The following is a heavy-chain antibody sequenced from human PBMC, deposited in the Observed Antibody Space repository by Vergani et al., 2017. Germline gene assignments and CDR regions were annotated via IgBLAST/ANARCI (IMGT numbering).Heavy chain of an antibody. Sequence: QVQLVESGGGVVQPGRSLRLSCAASGFTFSSYGMHWVRQAPGKGLEWVAVIWYDGSNKYYADSVKGRFTISRDNSKNTLFLQMNSLRAEDTAVYYCAKDLIVATITFGVDYWGQGTLVTVSS. D-gene: IGHD5-12*01. CDR2: IWYDGSNK. V-gene: IGHV3-33*06. J-gene: IGHJ4*02. CDR3: AKDLIVATITFGVDY. CDR1: GFTFSSYG.